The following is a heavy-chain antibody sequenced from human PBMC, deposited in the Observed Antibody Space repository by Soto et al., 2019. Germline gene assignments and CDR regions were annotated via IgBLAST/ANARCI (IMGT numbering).Heavy chain of an antibody. V-gene: IGHV3-23*01. Sequence: GSLRLSCSASGFTFSNYAMSWVRQSPGKGLEWVSGVSSTGTSPYYAGSVQGRFTISRDNSKNMFYLQMKSLRAEDTAIYYCAKARPSGGYYYVEAFDVWGQGTMVTVSS. CDR3: AKARPSGGYYYVEAFDV. J-gene: IGHJ3*01. D-gene: IGHD3-22*01. CDR2: VSSTGTSP. CDR1: GFTFSNYA.